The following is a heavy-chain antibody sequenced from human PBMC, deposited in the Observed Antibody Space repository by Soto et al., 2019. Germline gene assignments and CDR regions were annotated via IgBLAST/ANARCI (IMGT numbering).Heavy chain of an antibody. J-gene: IGHJ4*02. CDR3: ARVRTATVTTFDY. CDR1: GFTFSSYS. V-gene: IGHV3-21*01. D-gene: IGHD4-17*01. CDR2: ISSSSSYI. Sequence: GGSLRLSCAASGFTFSSYSMNWVRQAPGKGLEWVSYISSSSSYIYYADSVKGRFTISRDNAKNSLYLQMNSLRAEDTAVYYCARVRTATVTTFDYWGQGTLVTVSS.